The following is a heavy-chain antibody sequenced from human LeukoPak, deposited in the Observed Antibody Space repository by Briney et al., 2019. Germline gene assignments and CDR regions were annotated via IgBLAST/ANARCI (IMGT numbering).Heavy chain of an antibody. CDR1: GYTFTGYY. V-gene: IGHV1-2*02. CDR3: TRETSSRYFDY. Sequence: ASVKVSCKASGYTFTGYYMHWVRQAPGQGLEWMGWINPNSGGTNYAQKFQGRVTMTRDTSISTAYMELSSLRSEDTAVYYCTRETSSRYFDYWGQGTLVTVSS. CDR2: INPNSGGT. J-gene: IGHJ4*02.